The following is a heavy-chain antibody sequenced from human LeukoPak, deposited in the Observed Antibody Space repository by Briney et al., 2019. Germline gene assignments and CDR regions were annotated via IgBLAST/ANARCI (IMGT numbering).Heavy chain of an antibody. Sequence: SETLSLTCTVSGASISSYYWSWIRQPPGKGLEWIGYISNSGSTKFNPSLKSRVTMSQDTSKNQFSLNLTSVTAADTAVYFCARHGAWGARYHYYGLDVWGQGTTVTVPS. CDR3: ARHGAWGARYHYYGLDV. CDR2: ISNSGST. J-gene: IGHJ6*02. D-gene: IGHD2-21*02. V-gene: IGHV4-59*08. CDR1: GASISSYY.